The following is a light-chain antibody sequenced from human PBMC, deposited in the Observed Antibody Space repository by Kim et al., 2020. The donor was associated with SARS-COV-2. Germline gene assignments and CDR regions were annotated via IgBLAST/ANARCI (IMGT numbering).Light chain of an antibody. CDR3: QAWGTRTVV. CDR1: KLGDKY. Sequence: SYELTQPPSVSVSPGQTVSITCSGDKLGDKYAYWYQQKPGQSPVLVIYEDTKRPSGIPERFSASNSENTATLTISGTQAIDEADYYCQAWGTRTVVFGGGTQLTVL. CDR2: EDT. V-gene: IGLV3-1*01. J-gene: IGLJ2*01.